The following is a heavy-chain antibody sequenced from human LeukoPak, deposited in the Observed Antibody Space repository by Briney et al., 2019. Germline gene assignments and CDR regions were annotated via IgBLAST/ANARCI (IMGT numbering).Heavy chain of an antibody. CDR1: GFTFSSYA. Sequence: GGSLRLTCAASGFTFSSYAMSWVRQAPGKGLEWVSAISGSGGSTYYADSVKGRFTISRGNSKNTLYLQMNSLRAEDTAVYYCAKGSITGTTLDYWGQGTLVTVSS. D-gene: IGHD1-7*01. CDR2: ISGSGGST. CDR3: AKGSITGTTLDY. J-gene: IGHJ4*02. V-gene: IGHV3-23*01.